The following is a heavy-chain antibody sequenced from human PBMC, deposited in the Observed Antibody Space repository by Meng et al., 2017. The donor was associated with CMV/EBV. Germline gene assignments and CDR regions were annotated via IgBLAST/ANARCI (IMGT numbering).Heavy chain of an antibody. V-gene: IGHV4-34*01. Sequence: SETLSLTCAVYGGSFNGYYWSWIRQPPGKGLEWIGEINHSGSTNYNPSLKSRVTISVDTSKNQFSLKLSSVTAADTAVYYCARGRGPGSMVRHVGLYYYGMDVWGQGTTVTVSS. D-gene: IGHD3-10*01. CDR3: ARGRGPGSMVRHVGLYYYGMDV. J-gene: IGHJ6*02. CDR1: GGSFNGYY. CDR2: INHSGST.